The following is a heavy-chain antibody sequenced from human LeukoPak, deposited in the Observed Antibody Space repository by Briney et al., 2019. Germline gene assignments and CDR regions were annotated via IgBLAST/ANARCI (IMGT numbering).Heavy chain of an antibody. CDR1: GFAFSSYA. J-gene: IGHJ4*02. V-gene: IGHV3-23*01. CDR2: IDADGVDT. Sequence: GSLRLSCAASGFAFSSYAMTWVRQAPGKGLEWVSGIDADGVDTNSADSVKGRFTISRDNSKNTLFLQMINLTAADTAIYYCAKDFDYGDYLWGPGTLVTVSS. D-gene: IGHD4-17*01. CDR3: AKDFDYGDYL.